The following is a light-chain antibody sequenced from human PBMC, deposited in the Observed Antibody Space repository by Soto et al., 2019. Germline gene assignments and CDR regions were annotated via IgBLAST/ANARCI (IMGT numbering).Light chain of an antibody. CDR2: DVS. J-gene: IGLJ2*01. V-gene: IGLV2-14*01. CDR1: SSDVGGYNY. Sequence: QSALTQPASVSGSPGQSITIFCTGTSSDVGGYNYVSWYQQHPGKAPKLMIYDVSNRPSGVSNRFSGSKSGNTASLTISGLQAEDEADYYCSSYTSSPVFGGGTKVTVL. CDR3: SSYTSSPV.